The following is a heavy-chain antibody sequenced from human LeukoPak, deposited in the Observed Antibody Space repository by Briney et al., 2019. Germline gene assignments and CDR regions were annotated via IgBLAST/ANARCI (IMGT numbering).Heavy chain of an antibody. V-gene: IGHV3-33*01. Sequence: PGKSLTLSCAASGFTFRHYGMHWVRQAPGKGLEWVAVIWPDGSKKYYLDSVKDRFTISRDNSKNTQYLEMNSLRAEDTAVYFCASGSDTSGYYAFNIWGQGTMVTASS. J-gene: IGHJ3*02. CDR1: GFTFRHYG. D-gene: IGHD3-22*01. CDR2: IWPDGSKK. CDR3: ASGSDTSGYYAFNI.